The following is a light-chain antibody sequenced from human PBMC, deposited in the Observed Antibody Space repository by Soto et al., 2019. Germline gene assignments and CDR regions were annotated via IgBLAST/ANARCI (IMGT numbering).Light chain of an antibody. Sequence: QTALTQPASVTGSPGQSVTLSCTGTSSDVGGYNYVSWYQQHPGKAPKLMIYDVSNRPSVVSNRFSGSKSGYTASLTISGLQAEDEADYYCSSYTSSSTYVFGTGTKVTV. J-gene: IGLJ1*01. V-gene: IGLV2-14*01. CDR1: SSDVGGYNY. CDR2: DVS. CDR3: SSYTSSSTYV.